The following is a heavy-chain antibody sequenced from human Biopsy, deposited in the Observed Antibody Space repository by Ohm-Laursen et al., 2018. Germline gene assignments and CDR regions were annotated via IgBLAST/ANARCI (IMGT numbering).Heavy chain of an antibody. V-gene: IGHV1-69*13. D-gene: IGHD1-26*01. CDR1: GGTFSNYG. J-gene: IGHJ4*02. CDR2: NIPILGTG. CDR3: ARDALGGGSYRFFY. Sequence: ASVKVSCNAPGGTFSNYGVNWVRQAPGQGLEWLGGNIPILGTGNYAQKFQGRVTITADESTSTAYMELSSLRSDDTAVYYCARDALGGGSYRFFYWGQGSLVTVSS.